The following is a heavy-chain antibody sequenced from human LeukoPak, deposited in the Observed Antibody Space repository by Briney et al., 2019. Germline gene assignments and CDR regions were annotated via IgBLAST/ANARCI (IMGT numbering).Heavy chain of an antibody. J-gene: IGHJ4*02. CDR2: IYFSGST. V-gene: IGHV4-30-4*01. CDR3: ARDRNSGYEFDY. D-gene: IGHD5-12*01. CDR1: GASIRNGNYY. Sequence: SETLSLTCTVSGASIRNGNYYWSWIRQPPGKGLEWIGNIYFSGSTDYNPSLRSRVSISVDMSKNQFSLNLNSVTAADTAVYYCARDRNSGYEFDYWGQGTLVTVSS.